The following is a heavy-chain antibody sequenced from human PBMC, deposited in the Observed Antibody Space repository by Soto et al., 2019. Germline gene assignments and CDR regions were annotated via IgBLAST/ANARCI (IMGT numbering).Heavy chain of an antibody. CDR1: GASISSGDYF. D-gene: IGHD5-12*01. J-gene: IGHJ4*02. CDR3: AREKGYISGPKNFDY. CDR2: IYDSGSS. Sequence: SETLSLTCTVSGASISSGDYFWSWIRQSPGKGLQWIGYIYDSGSSYYNPSLKSRVTMSVDTSKNQFSLKLSSVTAADTAVYYCAREKGYISGPKNFDYWGQGTLVTAPQ. V-gene: IGHV4-30-4*01.